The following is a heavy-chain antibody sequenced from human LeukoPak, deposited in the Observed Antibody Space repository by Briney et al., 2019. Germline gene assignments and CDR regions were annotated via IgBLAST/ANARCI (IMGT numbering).Heavy chain of an antibody. D-gene: IGHD3-22*01. CDR1: GGSFSGYY. CDR3: ARGLGDSSGYSAFDI. CDR2: INHSGST. J-gene: IGHJ3*02. V-gene: IGHV4-34*01. Sequence: SETLSLTCAVYGGSFSGYYWSWIRQPPGKGLEWIGEINHSGSTNYNPSLKSRVTISVDTSKNQFSLKLSSATAADTAVYYCARGLGDSSGYSAFDIWGQGTMVTVSS.